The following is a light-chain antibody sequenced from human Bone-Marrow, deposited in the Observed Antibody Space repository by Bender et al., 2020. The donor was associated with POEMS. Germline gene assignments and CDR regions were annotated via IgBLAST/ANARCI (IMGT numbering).Light chain of an antibody. CDR1: SSNIGTNP. Sequence: QSVLTQLPSASGTPGQRVTISCSGSSSNIGTNPVNWYQQLPGTATKLLTYINNQRPSGVPDRFSGSKSGTSASLANSGLQSEDEADYYCAAWEDSLNGWVFGGGTKLTVL. V-gene: IGLV1-44*01. CDR3: AAWEDSLNGWV. J-gene: IGLJ3*02. CDR2: INN.